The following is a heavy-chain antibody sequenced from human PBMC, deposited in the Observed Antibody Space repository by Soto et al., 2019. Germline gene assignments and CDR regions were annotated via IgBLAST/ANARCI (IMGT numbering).Heavy chain of an antibody. CDR3: AKAGVELYNDYVWGSYRYTLYFDY. Sequence: EVQLLESGGGLVQPGGSLRLSCAASGCTFSSYAMSWVRQAPGKGLEWVSAISGSGGSTYYADSVKGRFTISRDNSKNTLYLQMNSLRAEDTAVYNCAKAGVELYNDYVWGSYRYTLYFDYWGQGTLVTVSS. CDR2: ISGSGGST. J-gene: IGHJ4*02. D-gene: IGHD3-16*02. CDR1: GCTFSSYA. V-gene: IGHV3-23*01.